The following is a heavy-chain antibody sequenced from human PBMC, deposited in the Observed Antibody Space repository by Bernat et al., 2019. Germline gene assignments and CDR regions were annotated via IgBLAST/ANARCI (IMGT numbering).Heavy chain of an antibody. D-gene: IGHD6-6*01. J-gene: IGHJ4*02. V-gene: IGHV4-34*01. CDR1: GGSFSGYY. Sequence: QVQLQQWGAGLLKPSETLSLTCAVYGGSFSGYYWSWIRQPPGKGLEWIGEINHSGSTNYNPSLKSRVTISVDTSKNQFSLKLSSVTAADTAVYYCARGVPPPYSSSLFAHWGQGTLVTVSS. CDR3: ARGVPPPYSSSLFAH. CDR2: INHSGST.